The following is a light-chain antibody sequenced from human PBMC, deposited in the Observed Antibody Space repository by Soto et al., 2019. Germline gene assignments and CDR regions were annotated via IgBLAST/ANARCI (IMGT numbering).Light chain of an antibody. CDR3: QQYSDWPLVT. CDR1: QSVGTY. Sequence: EIVMTQSPATLSVSPGERATLSCRASQSVGTYLAWYQQKPGQPPSLLIFAASTRATGIPARFSGTGSGSDFTLTINGLQSEDFAVYSCQQYSDWPLVTFGGGTRVEIK. J-gene: IGKJ4*01. CDR2: AAS. V-gene: IGKV3-15*01.